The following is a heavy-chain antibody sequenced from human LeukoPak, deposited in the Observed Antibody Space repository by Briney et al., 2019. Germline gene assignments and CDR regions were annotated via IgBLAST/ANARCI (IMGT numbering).Heavy chain of an antibody. D-gene: IGHD1-26*01. CDR1: GFTFSSYG. CDR3: AKVGSGSYSNSNSYYFDY. V-gene: IGHV3-33*06. CDR2: IWYDGSNK. J-gene: IGHJ4*02. Sequence: GGSLRLSCAASGFTFSSYGMHWVRQAPGKGLEWVAVIWYDGSNKYYADSVKGRFTISRDNSKNTLYLQMNSLRAEDTAVYYCAKVGSGSYSNSNSYYFDYWGQGTLVTVSS.